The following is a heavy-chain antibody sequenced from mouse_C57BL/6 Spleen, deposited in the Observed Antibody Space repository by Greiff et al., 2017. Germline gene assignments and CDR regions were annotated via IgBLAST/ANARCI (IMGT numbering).Heavy chain of an antibody. V-gene: IGHV1-82*01. CDR1: GYAFSSSW. Sequence: QVQLKESGPELVKPGASVKISCKASGYAFSSSWMNWVKQRPGKGLEWIGRIYPGDGDTNYNGKFKGKATLTADKSSSTAYMQLSSLTSEDSAVYFCARDGSLYYARDYWGQGTSVTVSS. CDR2: IYPGDGDT. J-gene: IGHJ4*01. D-gene: IGHD1-1*01. CDR3: ARDGSLYYARDY.